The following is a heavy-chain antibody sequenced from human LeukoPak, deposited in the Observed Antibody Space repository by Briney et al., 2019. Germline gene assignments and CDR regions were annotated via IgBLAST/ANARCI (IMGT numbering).Heavy chain of an antibody. CDR3: AKGSKEVLFTRDHYMDV. J-gene: IGHJ6*03. D-gene: IGHD3-3*01. Sequence: GGSLRLSCAASGFIFSSYGMHWVRQAPGKGLEWVAFIRYDGSNKYYADSVKGRFTISRDNSKNTLYLQMNSLRAEDTAVYYCAKGSKEVLFTRDHYMDVWGKGTTVTMSS. CDR1: GFIFSSYG. CDR2: IRYDGSNK. V-gene: IGHV3-30*02.